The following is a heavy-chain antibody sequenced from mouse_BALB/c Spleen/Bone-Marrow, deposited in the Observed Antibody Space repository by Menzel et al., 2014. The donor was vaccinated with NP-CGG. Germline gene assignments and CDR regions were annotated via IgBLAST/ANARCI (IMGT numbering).Heavy chain of an antibody. D-gene: IGHD1-1*01. CDR2: IWAGGST. Sequence: VKLMESGPGLVAPSQSLSITCTVSGFSLTSYGVHWVRQPPGKVLEWLGVIWAGGSTNYNSALMSRLSISKDDSKSQVFLKMNSLQTDDTAMYYCARGSYYEGAMDYWGRGTSVTVSS. CDR1: GFSLTSYG. CDR3: ARGSYYEGAMDY. V-gene: IGHV2-9*02. J-gene: IGHJ4*01.